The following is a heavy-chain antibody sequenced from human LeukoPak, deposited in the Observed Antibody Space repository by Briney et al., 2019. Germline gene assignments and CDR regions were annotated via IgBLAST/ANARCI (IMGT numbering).Heavy chain of an antibody. CDR1: GGSISSYY. J-gene: IGHJ5*02. CDR3: ARLIGVAAATTNWFDP. D-gene: IGHD6-13*01. CDR2: IYYSGST. V-gene: IGHV4-4*07. Sequence: PSETLSLTCTVSGGSISSYYWSWIRQPAGKGLEWIGRIYYSGSTNYNPSLKSRVTISVDTSKNQFSLKLSSVTAADTAVYYCARLIGVAAATTNWFDPWGQGTLVTVSS.